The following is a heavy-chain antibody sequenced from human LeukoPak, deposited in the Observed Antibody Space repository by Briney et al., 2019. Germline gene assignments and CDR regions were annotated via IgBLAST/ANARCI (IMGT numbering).Heavy chain of an antibody. CDR1: GFTFSSYA. D-gene: IGHD6-13*01. J-gene: IGHJ4*02. CDR2: ISSNGGST. Sequence: PGGSLRLSCSASGFTFSSYAMHWVRRAPGKGLEYVSAISSNGGSTYYADSVKGRFTISRDNSKNTLYLQMSSLRAEDTAVYYCVKGPHTSDPAGYSSSWLSWGQGTLVTVSS. CDR3: VKGPHTSDPAGYSSSWLS. V-gene: IGHV3-64D*09.